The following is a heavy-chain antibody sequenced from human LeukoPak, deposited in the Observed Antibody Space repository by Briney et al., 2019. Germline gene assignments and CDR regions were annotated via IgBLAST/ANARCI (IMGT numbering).Heavy chain of an antibody. CDR2: ISGSGGST. CDR3: AKDRVGYYGSGSYYT. V-gene: IGHV3-23*01. CDR1: GFTFSSYA. Sequence: GGSLRLSCAASGFTFSSYAMSWVRQAPGKGLEWVSAISGSGGSTYYADSVKGRFTISRDNSKNTLYLQMNSLRAEDTAVYYCAKDRVGYYGSGSYYTWGQGTLVTVSS. J-gene: IGHJ4*02. D-gene: IGHD3-10*01.